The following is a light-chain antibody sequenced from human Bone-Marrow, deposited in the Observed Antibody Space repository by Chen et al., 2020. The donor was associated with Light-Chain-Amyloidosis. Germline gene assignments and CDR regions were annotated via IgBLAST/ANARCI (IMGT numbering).Light chain of an antibody. Sequence: SYELTQPPSVSVSPGQTARITCSGDDLPTKYAYWYQQKPGQAPGLVIHRDTERPSGISERFYGSSSGTTATLTISGVQAEDEADYHCQSADSSGTYEVIVGGGTKLTVL. V-gene: IGLV3-25*03. J-gene: IGLJ2*01. CDR2: RDT. CDR3: QSADSSGTYEVI. CDR1: DLPTKY.